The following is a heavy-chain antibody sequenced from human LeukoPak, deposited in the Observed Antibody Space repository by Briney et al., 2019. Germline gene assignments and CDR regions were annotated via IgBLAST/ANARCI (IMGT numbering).Heavy chain of an antibody. V-gene: IGHV3-33*01. D-gene: IGHD6-13*01. Sequence: GRSLRLSCAASGFTFSSYGMRWVRQAPGKGLEWVAVIWYDGSNKYYADSVKGRFTISRDNSKNTLYLQMNSLRAEDTAVYYCAREAGARGFDYWGQGTLVTVSS. CDR1: GFTFSSYG. CDR3: AREAGARGFDY. J-gene: IGHJ4*02. CDR2: IWYDGSNK.